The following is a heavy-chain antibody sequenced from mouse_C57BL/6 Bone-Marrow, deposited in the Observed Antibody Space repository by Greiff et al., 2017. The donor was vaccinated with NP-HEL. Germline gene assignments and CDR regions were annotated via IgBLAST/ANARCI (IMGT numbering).Heavy chain of an antibody. CDR1: GYTFTDYY. V-gene: IGHV1-26*01. CDR3: AREDYYGSSIYFDY. CDR2: INPNNGGT. Sequence: VQLKHSGPELVKPGASVKISCKASGYTFTDYYMNWVKQSHGKSLEWIGDINPNNGGTSYNQKFKGKATLTVDKSSSTAYMELRSLTSEDSAVYYCAREDYYGSSIYFDYWGQGTTLTVSS. D-gene: IGHD1-1*01. J-gene: IGHJ2*01.